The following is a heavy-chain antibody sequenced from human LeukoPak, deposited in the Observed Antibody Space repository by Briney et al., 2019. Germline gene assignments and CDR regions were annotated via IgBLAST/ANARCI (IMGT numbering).Heavy chain of an antibody. D-gene: IGHD6-13*01. CDR2: ISSNGGST. J-gene: IGHJ4*02. Sequence: GGSLRLSCAASGFTFSSYAMHWVRQAPGKGLEYVSAISSNGGSTYYANFVKGRFTISRDNSKNTLYLQMGSLRAEDMAVYYCARDRLSSSWPTYYFDYWGQGTLVTVSS. CDR3: ARDRLSSSWPTYYFDY. V-gene: IGHV3-64*01. CDR1: GFTFSSYA.